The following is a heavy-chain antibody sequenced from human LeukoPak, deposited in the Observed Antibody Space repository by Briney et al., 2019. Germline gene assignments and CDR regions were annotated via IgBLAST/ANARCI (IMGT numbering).Heavy chain of an antibody. J-gene: IGHJ3*01. CDR3: VRDNGELLGAFDV. D-gene: IGHD2-8*01. CDR1: GFTFSSYG. V-gene: IGHV3-33*01. CDR2: IWYDGSNK. Sequence: PGGSLRLSCAASGFTFSSYGMHWVRQAPGKGLEWVAVIWYDGSNKYYADSVKGRFTISRDNSKNTLYLQMNSLRAEDTAVYYCVRDNGELLGAFDVGSQATMVNVSS.